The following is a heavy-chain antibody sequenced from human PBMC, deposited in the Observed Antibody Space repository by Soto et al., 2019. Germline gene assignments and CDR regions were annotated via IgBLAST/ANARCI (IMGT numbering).Heavy chain of an antibody. CDR2: ISGSGSNI. D-gene: IGHD1-1*01. CDR1: GFTFSSYE. Sequence: GGSLRLSCGASGFTFSSYEMKWVRQAPGKGLEWVSYISGSGSNIYYPDSVKGRFTISRDNAKSSLYLQMNSLRAEDTAVYYCARARRGTLDVWGQGTKVTVYS. V-gene: IGHV3-48*03. CDR3: ARARRGTLDV. J-gene: IGHJ6*02.